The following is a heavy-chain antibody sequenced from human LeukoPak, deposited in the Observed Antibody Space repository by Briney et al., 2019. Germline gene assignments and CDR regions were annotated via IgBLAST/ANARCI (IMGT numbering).Heavy chain of an antibody. Sequence: GGSLRLSCAASGFTFNNYAMHWVRQAPGKGLEWVAVKSYDGSNKYYADSVKGRFTISRDNFKNTLYLQMNSLRAEDTAVYYCARDGGEQLVGPFDYWGQGTLVTVSS. J-gene: IGHJ4*02. CDR3: ARDGGEQLVGPFDY. CDR1: GFTFNNYA. CDR2: KSYDGSNK. D-gene: IGHD6-6*01. V-gene: IGHV3-30-3*01.